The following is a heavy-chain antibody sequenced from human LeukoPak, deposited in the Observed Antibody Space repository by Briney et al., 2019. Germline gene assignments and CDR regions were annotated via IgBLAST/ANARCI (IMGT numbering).Heavy chain of an antibody. CDR3: ARDRSPPGIAVAGRSGGYSLGWFDP. V-gene: IGHV3-74*01. Sequence: PGGSLRLSCAASGFTFSSYWMHWVRQAPGKGLVWVSRINSDGSSTSYADSVKGRFTISRDNAKNTLYLQMNSLRAEDTAVYYCARDRSPPGIAVAGRSGGYSLGWFDPWGQGTLVTVSS. CDR1: GFTFSSYW. CDR2: INSDGSST. J-gene: IGHJ5*02. D-gene: IGHD6-19*01.